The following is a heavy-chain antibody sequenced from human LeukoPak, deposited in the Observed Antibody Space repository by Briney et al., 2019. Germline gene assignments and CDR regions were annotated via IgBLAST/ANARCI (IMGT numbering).Heavy chain of an antibody. CDR1: GFTFSNAW. Sequence: PGGSLRLSCAASGFTFSNAWMSWVRQAPGKGLEWVGLIKSKTDGGTTDYAAPVKGRFTISRDDSKNTLYLQMNSLKTGDTAVYYCTTAAHYDILTGYYQDYWGQGTLVTVSS. CDR3: TTAAHYDILTGYYQDY. V-gene: IGHV3-15*01. CDR2: IKSKTDGGTT. D-gene: IGHD3-9*01. J-gene: IGHJ4*02.